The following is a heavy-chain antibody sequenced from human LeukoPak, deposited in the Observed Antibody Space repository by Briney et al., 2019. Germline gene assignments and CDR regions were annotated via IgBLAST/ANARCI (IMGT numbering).Heavy chain of an antibody. V-gene: IGHV4-30-2*01. CDR3: ARDDYGDYVQAFDI. Sequence: PSETLSLTCTVSGGSISSGGYYWSWIRQPPGKGLEWIGYIYHSGSTYYNPSLKSRVTISVDRSKNQFSLKLSSVTAADTAVYYCARDDYGDYVQAFDIWGQGTMVTVSS. CDR1: GGSISSGGYY. CDR2: IYHSGST. J-gene: IGHJ3*02. D-gene: IGHD4-17*01.